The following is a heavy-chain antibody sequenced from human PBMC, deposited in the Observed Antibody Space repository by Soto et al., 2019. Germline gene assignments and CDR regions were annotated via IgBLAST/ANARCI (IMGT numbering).Heavy chain of an antibody. Sequence: SGPTLVNPTQTLTLTCTFSGFSLSTSGMCVSWIRQPPGKALEWLALIDWDDDKYYSTSLKTRLTISTDTSKTQVVLTMTNMDPVDTATYYCARGVVVATTAWFDPWGQGTLVTVSS. V-gene: IGHV2-70*01. J-gene: IGHJ5*02. CDR1: GFSLSTSGMC. CDR2: IDWDDDK. CDR3: ARGVVVATTAWFDP. D-gene: IGHD2-15*01.